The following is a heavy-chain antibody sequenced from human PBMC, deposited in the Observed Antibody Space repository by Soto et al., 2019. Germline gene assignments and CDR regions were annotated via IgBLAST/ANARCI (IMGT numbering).Heavy chain of an antibody. J-gene: IGHJ4*02. D-gene: IGHD5-18*01. CDR1: GGSISSYY. CDR2: IYYSGST. V-gene: IGHV4-59*08. Sequence: PSETLSLTCTVSGGSISSYYWSWIRQPPGKGLEWIGYIYYSGSTNYNPSLKSRVTISVDTSKNQFSLKLSSVTAADTAVYYCARHGYSYGSFFDYWGQGPLVTVSS. CDR3: ARHGYSYGSFFDY.